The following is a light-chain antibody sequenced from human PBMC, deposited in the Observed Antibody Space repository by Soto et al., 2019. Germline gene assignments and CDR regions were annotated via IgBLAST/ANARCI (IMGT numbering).Light chain of an antibody. CDR3: QSYDSSLSVV. V-gene: IGLV1-40*01. CDR2: GNS. J-gene: IGLJ2*01. Sequence: QSVLTQPPSVSGAPGQRVTISCTGSSSNIGAGYDVHWYQQLPGTAPKLLIYGNSNRPSGVPDRFSGSESGPSASLAITGLQAEDEADYSCQSYDSSLSVVFGGGTKLTVL. CDR1: SSNIGAGYD.